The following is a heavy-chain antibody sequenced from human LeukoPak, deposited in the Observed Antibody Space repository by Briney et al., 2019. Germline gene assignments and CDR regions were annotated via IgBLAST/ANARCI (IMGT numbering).Heavy chain of an antibody. J-gene: IGHJ4*02. CDR1: GGTFSSYA. D-gene: IGHD3-22*01. CDR2: IIPIFGTA. CDR3: ARETTPTYYYDSSGYFFDY. V-gene: IGHV1-69*13. Sequence: GASVKVSCKASGGTFSSYAISWVRQAPGQGLEWMGGIIPIFGTANYAQKLRGRVTITADESTSTAYMELSSLRSEDTAVYYCARETTPTYYYDSSGYFFDYWGQGTLVTVSS.